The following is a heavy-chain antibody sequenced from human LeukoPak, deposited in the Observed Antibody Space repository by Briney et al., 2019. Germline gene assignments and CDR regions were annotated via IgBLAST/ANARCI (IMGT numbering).Heavy chain of an antibody. CDR3: AIDSSGYYNWFDP. V-gene: IGHV4-39*01. CDR1: GGSISSSSYY. Sequence: PSETLSLTCTVSGGSISSSSYYWGWIRQPPGKGLEWIGSIYYSGSTYYNPSLKSRVTISVDTSKNQFSLKLSSVTAAGTAVYYCAIDSSGYYNWFDPWGQGTLVTVSS. J-gene: IGHJ5*02. CDR2: IYYSGST. D-gene: IGHD3-22*01.